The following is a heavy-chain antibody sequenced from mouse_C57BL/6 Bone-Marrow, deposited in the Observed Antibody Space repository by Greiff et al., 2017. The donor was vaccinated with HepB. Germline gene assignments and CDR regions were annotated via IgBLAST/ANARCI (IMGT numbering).Heavy chain of an antibody. D-gene: IGHD1-1*01. V-gene: IGHV5-6*02. Sequence: DVMLVESGGDLVKPGGSLKLSCAASGFTFSSYGMSWVRQTPDKRLEWVATISSGGSYTYYPDSVKGRFTISRDNAKNTLYLQMSSLKSEDTAMYYCARHNLSYAMDYWGQGTSVTVSS. CDR2: ISSGGSYT. CDR3: ARHNLSYAMDY. CDR1: GFTFSSYG. J-gene: IGHJ4*01.